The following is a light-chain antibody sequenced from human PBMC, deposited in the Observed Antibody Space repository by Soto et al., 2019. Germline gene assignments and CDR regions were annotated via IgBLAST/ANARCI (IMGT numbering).Light chain of an antibody. J-gene: IGKJ1*01. Sequence: DIVMTQSPATLSASPGERATLYCRASQSVSSNLAWYQQKPGQAPRLLIHGASTRATGIPARFSGSGSGTEFTLTISSRQSEDVAVYYCQQYNNWPPWTFGQGTKVEIK. CDR3: QQYNNWPPWT. CDR2: GAS. CDR1: QSVSSN. V-gene: IGKV3-15*01.